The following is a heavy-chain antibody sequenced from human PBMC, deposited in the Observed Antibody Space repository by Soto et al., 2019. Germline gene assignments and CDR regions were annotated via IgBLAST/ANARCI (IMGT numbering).Heavy chain of an antibody. V-gene: IGHV3-53*04. CDR2: IYSDGST. J-gene: IGHJ5*02. D-gene: IGHD6-13*01. CDR1: GVTVSSNY. Sequence: EVQVVESGGGLVQPGGSLRLSCAASGVTVSSNYMTWVRQAPGKGLEWVSVIYSDGSTYYADSVKGPFTIPRHNSKNTLYLQMSSLGAEDTAVYYCARVGCSSNGPFCFKWFDAWGQGTLVRVSS. CDR3: ARVGCSSNGPFCFKWFDA.